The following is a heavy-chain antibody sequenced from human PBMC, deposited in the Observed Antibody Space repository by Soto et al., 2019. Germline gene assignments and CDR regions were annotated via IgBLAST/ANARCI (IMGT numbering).Heavy chain of an antibody. CDR1: GFIVSSNY. CDR3: ARVFTDSSSFFDP. CDR2: IYRDGST. D-gene: IGHD6-13*01. J-gene: IGHJ5*02. V-gene: IGHV3-53*01. Sequence: GGSLRPSCAASGFIVSSNYMSWVRQAPGKGLEWVSVIYRDGSTYYADSVKGRFTISRDNSKNTLYLQMNSLRAEDTAVYYCARVFTDSSSFFDPWGQGTLVTVSS.